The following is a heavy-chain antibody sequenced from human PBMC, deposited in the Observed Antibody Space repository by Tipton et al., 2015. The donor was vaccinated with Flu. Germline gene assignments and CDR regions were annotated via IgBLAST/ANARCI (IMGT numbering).Heavy chain of an antibody. J-gene: IGHJ4*02. Sequence: LRLSCDVSGSSISTYHWSWVRQAPGKGLEWIGRINTSGNTKYNSSLKSRVTVSVDTSKNQFSLKLSSVTAADTAIYYCARLKMATKLLNFDFWGQGSLVTVSS. D-gene: IGHD5-24*01. V-gene: IGHV4-4*07. CDR2: INTSGNT. CDR3: ARLKMATKLLNFDF. CDR1: GSSISTYH.